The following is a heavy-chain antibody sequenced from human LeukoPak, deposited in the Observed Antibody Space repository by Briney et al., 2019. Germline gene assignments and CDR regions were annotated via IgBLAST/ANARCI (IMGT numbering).Heavy chain of an antibody. Sequence: GSLRLSCAASGFTFSNYWMHWVRQAPGKGLVWVSRVHSDGRSTTYADSVKGRFTISRGNAKNTLYLQMNSLRVEDTAVYYCARGGTYSFDYWGQGTLVTVSS. V-gene: IGHV3-74*01. CDR1: GFTFSNYW. D-gene: IGHD1-26*01. CDR3: ARGGTYSFDY. J-gene: IGHJ4*02. CDR2: VHSDGRST.